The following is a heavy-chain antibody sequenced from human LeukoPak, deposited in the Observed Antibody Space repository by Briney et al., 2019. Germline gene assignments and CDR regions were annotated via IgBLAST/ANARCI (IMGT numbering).Heavy chain of an antibody. Sequence: GGSLRLSCAASEFTFSSYNMNWVRQAPGKGLEWVSSISSFSSYIYYADSVKGRFTISRDNAKNSLYLQMNSLGAEDTAVYYCARVSGGSYGYYYYYMDVWGKGTTVTISS. CDR3: ARVSGGSYGYYYYYMDV. CDR1: EFTFSSYN. CDR2: ISSFSSYI. J-gene: IGHJ6*03. V-gene: IGHV3-21*01. D-gene: IGHD1-26*01.